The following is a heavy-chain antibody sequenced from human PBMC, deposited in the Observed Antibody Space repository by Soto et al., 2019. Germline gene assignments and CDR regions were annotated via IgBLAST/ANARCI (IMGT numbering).Heavy chain of an antibody. J-gene: IGHJ4*02. CDR2: LSGGGRNT. CDR3: VKASGYCNADNCFSSLFDF. Sequence: EMQLLESGGGLVQPGGSLRVSCAASGFSFSSSAMGWVRQAPGKGLEWVSSLSGGGRNTYYADSVKGRFTVSRDNSKNTLFLQMNSLRPEDTAVYYCVKASGYCNADNCFSSLFDFWGQGTLVTVSS. V-gene: IGHV3-23*01. CDR1: GFSFSSSA. D-gene: IGHD2-15*01.